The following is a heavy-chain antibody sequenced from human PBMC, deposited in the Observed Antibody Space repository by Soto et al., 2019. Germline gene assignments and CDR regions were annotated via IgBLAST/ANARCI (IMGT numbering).Heavy chain of an antibody. CDR2: IYHSGMT. CDR3: ATGRWELHEAFDI. CDR1: GGSISTGGYY. D-gene: IGHD1-26*01. Sequence: QVQLQESGPGLVKPSQTLSLTCPVSGGSISTGGYYWSWIRQHPARGLEWIGYIYHSGMTFSNPSLHCRVAISIDTSKNQFSLKLSSVTAASMAVYYWATGRWELHEAFDIWGQGTMVSVAS. J-gene: IGHJ3*02. V-gene: IGHV4-31*03.